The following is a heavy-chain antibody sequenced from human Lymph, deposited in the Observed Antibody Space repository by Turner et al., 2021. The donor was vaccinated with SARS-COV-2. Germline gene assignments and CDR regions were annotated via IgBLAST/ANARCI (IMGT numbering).Heavy chain of an antibody. CDR3: ARKGSNSYYFDY. CDR2: ICPGDSDT. CDR1: GYSITDDW. Sequence: EVQLVQSGAEVKKPGDTPKISCKGSGYSITDDWIGWVRQMPVKGLEWMGIICPGDSDTRYSPSVQGQFTISADKSISTAYLQWSSLKASDTAMYYCARKGSNSYYFDYWGQGTLVTVSS. V-gene: IGHV5-51*01. J-gene: IGHJ4*02. D-gene: IGHD6-6*01.